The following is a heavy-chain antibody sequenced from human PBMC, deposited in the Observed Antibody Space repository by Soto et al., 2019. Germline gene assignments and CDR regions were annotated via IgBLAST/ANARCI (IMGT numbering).Heavy chain of an antibody. Sequence: SQTLSLTCAISGDSVSTNSASWDWIRQSQSRGLEWLGRTYYRSKWYNDYAVSVKGQITINPDTSNNQFSLQLNSVTPDDTAVYYCARLVGNSWLDSWGQGTLVTVSS. D-gene: IGHD2-2*01. CDR3: ARLVGNSWLDS. CDR2: TYYRSKWYN. V-gene: IGHV6-1*01. J-gene: IGHJ5*01. CDR1: GDSVSTNSAS.